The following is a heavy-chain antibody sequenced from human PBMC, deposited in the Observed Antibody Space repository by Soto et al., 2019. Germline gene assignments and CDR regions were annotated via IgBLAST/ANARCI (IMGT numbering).Heavy chain of an antibody. D-gene: IGHD3-22*01. CDR2: IYSGGTT. CDR3: ARLRDMIVVVGDFDL. CDR1: GFTVSSNY. Sequence: EVDLVESGGGLVQPGGSLRLSCEASGFTVSSNYMSWVRQAPGKGLEWVSIIYSGGTTYYADSVKGRFTISRDNSKNTGVLQMDSLRVEDTAVLYCARLRDMIVVVGDFDLWGRGTLVTGS. J-gene: IGHJ2*01. V-gene: IGHV3-66*04.